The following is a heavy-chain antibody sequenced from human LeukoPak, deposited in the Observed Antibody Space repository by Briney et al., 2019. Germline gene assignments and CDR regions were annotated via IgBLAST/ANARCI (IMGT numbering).Heavy chain of an antibody. CDR1: GYSISSGYY. CDR3: ARDLQCSSTSCYIRGYYYYYYMDV. J-gene: IGHJ6*03. D-gene: IGHD2-2*02. CDR2: IYHSGST. Sequence: SETLSLTCTVSGYSISSGYYWGWIRQPPGKGPEWIGSIYHSGSTYYNPSLKSRVTISVDTSKNQFSLKLSSVTAADTAVYYCARDLQCSSTSCYIRGYYYYYYMDVWGKGTTVTVSS. V-gene: IGHV4-38-2*02.